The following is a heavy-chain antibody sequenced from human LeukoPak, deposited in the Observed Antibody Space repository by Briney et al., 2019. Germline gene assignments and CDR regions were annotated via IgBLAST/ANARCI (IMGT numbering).Heavy chain of an antibody. CDR2: INPSGGST. CDR1: GYTFTSYC. Sequence: ASVKVSCKASGYTFTSYCMHWVRQAPGQGLEWMGIINPSGGSTSYAQKFQGRVTMTRDTSTSTVYMELSSLRSEDTAVYYCARARTMVTRHYYYGMDVWGQGTTVTVSS. V-gene: IGHV1-46*01. J-gene: IGHJ6*02. CDR3: ARARTMVTRHYYYGMDV. D-gene: IGHD5-18*01.